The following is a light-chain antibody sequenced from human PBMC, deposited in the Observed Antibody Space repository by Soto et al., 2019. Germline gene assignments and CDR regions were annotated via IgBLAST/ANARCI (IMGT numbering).Light chain of an antibody. CDR2: DAS. Sequence: EIVLTQSPATLSLSPGERATLSCRASQSVKTFLVWYQHRPGQAPRVLIYDASHRATGIPARFSGSGSGTDSTLTISSLEPEEAALYYCQQRSNWPPITFGQGTRMEIK. V-gene: IGKV3-11*01. CDR1: QSVKTF. CDR3: QQRSNWPPIT. J-gene: IGKJ5*01.